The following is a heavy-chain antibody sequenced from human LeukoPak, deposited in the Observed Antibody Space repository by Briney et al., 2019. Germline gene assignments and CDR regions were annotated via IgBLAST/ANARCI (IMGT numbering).Heavy chain of an antibody. CDR2: INHSGST. Sequence: SETLSLTCAVYGGSFSGYYWSWIRQPPGKGLEWIGEINHSGSTNYNPSLKSRVTIPVDTSKNQFSLKLSSVTAADTAVYYCARVLVATISYYYYYMDVWGKGTTVTVSS. D-gene: IGHD5-12*01. CDR1: GGSFSGYY. V-gene: IGHV4-34*01. J-gene: IGHJ6*03. CDR3: ARVLVATISYYYYYMDV.